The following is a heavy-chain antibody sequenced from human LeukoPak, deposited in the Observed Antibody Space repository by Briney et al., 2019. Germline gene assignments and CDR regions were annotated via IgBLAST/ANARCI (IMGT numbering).Heavy chain of an antibody. Sequence: ASVKVSCKASGYTFTSYDINWVRQATGQGLEWMGWMNPNSGNTGYAQKFQGRVTMTRNTSISTAYMELSSLRSEDTAVYYCAGGRFSSGWLLGAFDIWGQGTMVTVSS. V-gene: IGHV1-8*01. CDR2: MNPNSGNT. CDR3: AGGRFSSGWLLGAFDI. J-gene: IGHJ3*02. CDR1: GYTFTSYD. D-gene: IGHD6-19*01.